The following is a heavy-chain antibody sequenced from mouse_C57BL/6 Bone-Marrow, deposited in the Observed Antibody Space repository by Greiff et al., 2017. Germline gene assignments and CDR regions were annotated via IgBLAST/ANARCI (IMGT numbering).Heavy chain of an antibody. Sequence: VQLKESGAELVRPGASVKLSCTASGFNIKDDYMHWVKQRPEQGLEWIGWIDPENGDPEYASKFQGKATITADTSSNTAYLQLSSLTSEDTAVYYCRVYSNYEDWYFDVWGTGTTVTVSS. CDR3: RVYSNYEDWYFDV. V-gene: IGHV14-4*01. CDR2: IDPENGDP. D-gene: IGHD2-5*01. CDR1: GFNIKDDY. J-gene: IGHJ1*03.